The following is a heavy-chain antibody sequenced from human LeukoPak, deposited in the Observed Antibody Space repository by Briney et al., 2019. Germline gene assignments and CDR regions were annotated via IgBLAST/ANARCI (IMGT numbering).Heavy chain of an antibody. V-gene: IGHV3-23*01. CDR2: ISGSGGTT. CDR3: AKRVVATFDY. J-gene: IGHJ4*02. D-gene: IGHD2-15*01. CDR1: GFTFSSYA. Sequence: GGSLRLSCAASGFTFSSYAMSWVRQAPGKGLEWVSAISGSGGTTYYADSVKGRFTIPRDNSKNTLYLQMNSLRAEDTAVCYCAKRVVATFDYWGQGTLVTVSS.